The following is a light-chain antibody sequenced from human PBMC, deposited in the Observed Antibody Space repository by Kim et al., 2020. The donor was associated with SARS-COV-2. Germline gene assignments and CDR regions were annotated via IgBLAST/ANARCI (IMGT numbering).Light chain of an antibody. CDR1: FSNIGAGYD. Sequence: QRVTISCHGTFSNIGAGYDVHWYQHLPGRAPKLLIRSNTDRPSGVPDRFSGSKSGTSASLTITGLQAEDEADYYCQSYDSNLSGSVFGGGTQLTVL. V-gene: IGLV1-40*01. CDR2: SNT. J-gene: IGLJ2*01. CDR3: QSYDSNLSGSV.